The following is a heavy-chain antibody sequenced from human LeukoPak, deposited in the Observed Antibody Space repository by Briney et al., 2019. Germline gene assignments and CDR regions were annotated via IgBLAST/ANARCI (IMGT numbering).Heavy chain of an antibody. J-gene: IGHJ4*02. D-gene: IGHD1-26*01. Sequence: SETLSLTCTVSGGSISSYSWSWIRQPAGKGLEWIGRIYSTNYNPSLKSRVTISVDTTKNQFSLKLSSVTAADTAVYYCARHGRGNVGYFDYWGQGTLVTVSS. CDR3: ARHGRGNVGYFDY. V-gene: IGHV4-4*07. CDR2: IYST. CDR1: GGSISSYS.